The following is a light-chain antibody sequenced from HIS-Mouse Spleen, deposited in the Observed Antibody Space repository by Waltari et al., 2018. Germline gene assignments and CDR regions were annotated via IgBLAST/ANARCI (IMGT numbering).Light chain of an antibody. V-gene: IGLV3-10*01. J-gene: IGLJ2*01. CDR1: SVPKKY. CDR2: EDS. Sequence: SYELTQPPSVSVSPGQTASITRSGDSVPKKYAYWYQQKPGQAPVLVIYEDSKRPSGIPERFSGSSSGTMATLTISGAQVEDEADYYCYSTDSSGNHRVFGGGTKLTVL. CDR3: YSTDSSGNHRV.